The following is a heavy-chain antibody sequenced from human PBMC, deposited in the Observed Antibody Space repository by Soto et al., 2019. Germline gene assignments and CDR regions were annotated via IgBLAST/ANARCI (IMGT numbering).Heavy chain of an antibody. CDR3: ARIDCSRGIVGATCYSYYGMDV. V-gene: IGHV2-26*01. CDR1: GFSLSNARMG. D-gene: IGHD1-26*01. Sequence: QVTLKESGPVLVKPTETLTLTCTVSGFSLSNARMGVSWIRQPPGKALEWLAHIFSNDEKSYSTSLKSRLTISKDTSKSQVVLTLTNMDPVDTATYYGARIDCSRGIVGATCYSYYGMDVWGQGTKVTVSS. J-gene: IGHJ6*02. CDR2: IFSNDEK.